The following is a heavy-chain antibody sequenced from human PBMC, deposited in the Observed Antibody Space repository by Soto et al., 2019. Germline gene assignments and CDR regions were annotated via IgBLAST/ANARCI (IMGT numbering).Heavy chain of an antibody. CDR2: IKQDGSEK. D-gene: IGHD5-12*01. CDR3: ARDSGGYSGYEDTFDY. V-gene: IGHV3-7*01. J-gene: IGHJ4*02. CDR1: GFTFSSYW. Sequence: GGSLRLSCAASGFTFSSYWMSWVRQAPGKGLEWVANIKQDGSEKYYVDSVKGRFTISRDNAKNSLYLQMNSLRAEDTAVYYCARDSGGYSGYEDTFDYWGQGTLVTVSS.